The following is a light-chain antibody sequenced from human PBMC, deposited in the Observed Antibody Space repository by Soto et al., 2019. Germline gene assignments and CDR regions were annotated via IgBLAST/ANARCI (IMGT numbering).Light chain of an antibody. CDR3: SSFTSYRIYV. V-gene: IGLV2-14*03. CDR2: GVT. Sequence: QSVLTQPTSVSGSPGQSITISCTGNHNDIGTYDYVSWYQQHPGRAPRLLIHGVTTRPSGISGRFSASKSGLTASLTSSGLQPEDEADYYCSSFTSYRIYVFGPGAKVTAL. CDR1: HNDIGTYDY. J-gene: IGLJ1*01.